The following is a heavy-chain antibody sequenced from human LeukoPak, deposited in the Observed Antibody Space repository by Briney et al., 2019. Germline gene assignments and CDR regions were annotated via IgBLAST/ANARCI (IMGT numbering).Heavy chain of an antibody. CDR3: ARDYCSGPKCYFIDY. J-gene: IGHJ4*02. CDR1: GFTFSNYS. D-gene: IGHD2-15*01. CDR2: ITSSSTV. V-gene: IGHV3-48*04. Sequence: PGGSLRLSCAASGFTFSNYSMTWVRQAPGKGLEWVSYITSSSTVYYAGSVKGRFTISRDNAKNSLFLQMNSLRAEDTAVYYCARDYCSGPKCYFIDYWGQGALVTVSS.